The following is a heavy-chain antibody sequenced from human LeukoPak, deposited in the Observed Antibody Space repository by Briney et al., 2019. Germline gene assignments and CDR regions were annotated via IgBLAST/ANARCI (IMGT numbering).Heavy chain of an antibody. CDR3: AKQDIRSSGWYD. D-gene: IGHD6-19*01. Sequence: GGSLRLSCAASGFAFSVYAMSWLRQPPGKGLQWVSTINANSVSTSYAASVRGRFTISRDNAKDTLYLQMNSLRVEDTAVYYCAKQDIRSSGWYDWGQGTLVTVSS. CDR1: GFAFSVYA. CDR2: INANSVST. J-gene: IGHJ4*02. V-gene: IGHV3-23*01.